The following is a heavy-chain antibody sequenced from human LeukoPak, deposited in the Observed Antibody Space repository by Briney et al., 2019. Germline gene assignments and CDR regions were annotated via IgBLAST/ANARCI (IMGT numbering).Heavy chain of an antibody. Sequence: GGSLRLSCAASGFTFSSYAMHWVRQAPGKGLEWVAVISYDGSNKNYADSVKGRFTISRDNSKNTLYLQMNSLRAEDTAVYYCARLDDSAHWGQGTLVTVSS. CDR1: GFTFSSYA. V-gene: IGHV3-30-3*01. J-gene: IGHJ4*02. CDR3: ARLDDSAH. D-gene: IGHD3-16*01. CDR2: ISYDGSNK.